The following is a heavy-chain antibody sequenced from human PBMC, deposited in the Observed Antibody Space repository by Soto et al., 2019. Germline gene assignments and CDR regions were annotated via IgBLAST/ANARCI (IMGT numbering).Heavy chain of an antibody. J-gene: IGHJ4*02. CDR1: GFNFSSYV. D-gene: IGHD6-19*01. Sequence: QVQLVESGGGVVQPGRSLRLSCAASGFNFSSYVMHWVRQAPGKGLEWVAVIWYDGGNKYYADSVKGRFTISRDNSKNTLYLQRNSLRAEDTAVYYCARDGQWLPRDGFRSSYFFDYWCQGTLVTVSS. V-gene: IGHV3-33*01. CDR3: ARDGQWLPRDGFRSSYFFDY. CDR2: IWYDGGNK.